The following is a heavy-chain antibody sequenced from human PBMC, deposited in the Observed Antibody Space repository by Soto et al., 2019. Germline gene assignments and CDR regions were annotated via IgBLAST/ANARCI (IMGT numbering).Heavy chain of an antibody. Sequence: SETLSLTCAVYGGSFSVYYWSWIRHPPGKGLEWIGEINHSGSTNYNPSLKSRVTISVDTSKNQFSLKLSSVTAADTVVYYCARVITIFGVVIMENYYYYYMDVWGKGTTVTVSS. CDR3: ARVITIFGVVIMENYYYYYMDV. CDR2: INHSGST. J-gene: IGHJ6*03. CDR1: GGSFSVYY. D-gene: IGHD3-3*01. V-gene: IGHV4-34*01.